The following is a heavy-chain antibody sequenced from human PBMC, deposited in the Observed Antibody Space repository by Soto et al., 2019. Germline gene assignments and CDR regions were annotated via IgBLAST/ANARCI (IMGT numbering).Heavy chain of an antibody. V-gene: IGHV1-69*12. CDR2: IIPMFGTA. J-gene: IGHJ4*02. D-gene: IGHD5-18*01. CDR1: GGTFSTYA. Sequence: QVQLVQSGAEVKKPESSVKVSCKAPGGTFSTYAISWVRQAPGQGLEWMGGIIPMFGTANYAQRFQDRVTINADESTNTVYMELRSLRSEEPAVYFCASGIQLWLRRINNGYSGWGPGTLVTVSS. CDR3: ASGIQLWLRRINNGYSG.